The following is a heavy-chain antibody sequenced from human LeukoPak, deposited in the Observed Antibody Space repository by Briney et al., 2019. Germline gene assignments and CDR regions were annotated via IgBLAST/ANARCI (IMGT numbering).Heavy chain of an antibody. CDR1: GFTFSSYG. J-gene: IGHJ4*02. CDR2: ISGSGGST. CDR3: AKASGYSYGQNDY. D-gene: IGHD5-18*01. V-gene: IGHV3-23*01. Sequence: GGSLRLSCAASGFTFSSYGMSWVRQAPGKGLEWVSAISGSGGSTYYADSVKGRFTISRDNSKNTLYLQMNSLRAEDTAVYYCAKASGYSYGQNDYWGQGTLVTVSS.